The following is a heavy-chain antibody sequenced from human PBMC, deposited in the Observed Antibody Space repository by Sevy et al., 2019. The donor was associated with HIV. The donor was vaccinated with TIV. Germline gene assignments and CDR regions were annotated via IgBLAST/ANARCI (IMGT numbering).Heavy chain of an antibody. D-gene: IGHD3-3*01. CDR1: GFTFSSYG. CDR2: ISYDGSNK. V-gene: IGHV3-30*18. CDR3: AKEVPPRNYDFWSGYGNFDY. Sequence: GGSLRLSCAASGFTFSSYGMHWVRQAPGKGLEWVAVISYDGSNKYYVDSVKGRFTISRDNSKNTLYLQMNSLRAEDTAVYYCAKEVPPRNYDFWSGYGNFDYWGQGTLVTVSS. J-gene: IGHJ4*02.